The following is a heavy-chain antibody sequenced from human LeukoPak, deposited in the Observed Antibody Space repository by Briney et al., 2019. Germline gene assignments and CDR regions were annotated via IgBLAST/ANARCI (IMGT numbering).Heavy chain of an antibody. CDR2: IYYSGST. CDR1: GGSISSSSYY. D-gene: IGHD3-16*02. CDR3: YIYDYVWGSYRRHFDY. V-gene: IGHV4-39*01. J-gene: IGHJ4*02. Sequence: SETLSLTCTVSGGSISSSSYYWGWIRQPPGKGLEWIGSIYYSGSTYYNPSLKSRVTISVDTSKNQFSLKLSSVTAADTAVYYCYIYDYVWGSYRRHFDYWGREPWSPSPQ.